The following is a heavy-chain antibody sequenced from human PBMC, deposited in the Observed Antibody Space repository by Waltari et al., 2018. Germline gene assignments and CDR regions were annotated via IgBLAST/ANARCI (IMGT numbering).Heavy chain of an antibody. D-gene: IGHD2-15*01. CDR3: ARDRGRGLYLDS. J-gene: IGHJ4*02. Sequence: QLQLQESSPGLVKPSGTLSLTCAVSGDSMITTYWWSWVRQPPGKGLEWIGQVHRSGRTNYNPSFASRVTMSLDTYKNQFSLKGTSATAADTAVYYCARDRGRGLYLDSWGPGTLVTVSP. CDR1: GDSMITTYW. V-gene: IGHV4-4*02. CDR2: VHRSGRT.